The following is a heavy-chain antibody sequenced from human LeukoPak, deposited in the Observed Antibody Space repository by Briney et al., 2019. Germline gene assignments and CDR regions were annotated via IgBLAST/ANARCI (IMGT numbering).Heavy chain of an antibody. V-gene: IGHV3-30*02. CDR1: GFTFSSYW. J-gene: IGHJ5*02. Sequence: GGSLRLSCAASGFTFSSYWMSWVRQAPGKGLEWVAFIRYDGSNKYYADSVKGRFTISRDNSKNTLYLQMNSLRAEDTAVYYCARDGGAGHYYDSSGHPDPWGQGTLVTVSS. CDR2: IRYDGSNK. D-gene: IGHD3-22*01. CDR3: ARDGGAGHYYDSSGHPDP.